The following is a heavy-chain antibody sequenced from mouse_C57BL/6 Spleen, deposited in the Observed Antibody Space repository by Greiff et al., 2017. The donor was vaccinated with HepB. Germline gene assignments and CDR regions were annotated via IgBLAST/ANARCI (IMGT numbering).Heavy chain of an antibody. V-gene: IGHV5-17*01. Sequence: EVKLMESGGGLVKPGGSLKLSCAASGFTFSDYGMHWVRQAPEKGLEWVAYISSGSSTIYYADTVKGRFTIARDNAKNTLFLQMTSLRSEDTAMYYCAREILRSYFDVWGTGTTVTVSS. D-gene: IGHD1-1*01. CDR2: ISSGSSTI. CDR3: AREILRSYFDV. CDR1: GFTFSDYG. J-gene: IGHJ1*03.